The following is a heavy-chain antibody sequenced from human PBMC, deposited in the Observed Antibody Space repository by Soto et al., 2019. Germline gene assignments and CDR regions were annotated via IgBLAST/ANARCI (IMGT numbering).Heavy chain of an antibody. CDR3: TTDSRDRSGYHIGGEY. J-gene: IGHJ4*02. CDR1: GFTFSNAW. CDR2: IKSKTDGGTT. Sequence: EVQLVESGGGLVKPGGSLRLSCAASGFTFSNAWMSWVRQAPGKGLEWVGRIKSKTDGGTTDYAAPVKGRFTISRDDSKNTLYLQMNRLKTEDTAVYYCTTDSRDRSGYHIGGEYWGKGTLVTVSS. V-gene: IGHV3-15*01. D-gene: IGHD3-22*01.